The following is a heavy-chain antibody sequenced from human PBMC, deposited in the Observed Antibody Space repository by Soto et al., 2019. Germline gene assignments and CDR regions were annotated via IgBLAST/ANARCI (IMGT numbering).Heavy chain of an antibody. V-gene: IGHV3-48*01. D-gene: IGHD6-13*01. CDR2: ISSATTTI. Sequence: EVQLVESGGGLVQPGGSLRLSCAACGFTFSSYSMNCISSATTTIYYADSVKGRFTISRDNAKNSLYLQMNSLRADDTAVYYCARGIAAAGPKLDYLGQGTLVTVSS. J-gene: IGHJ4*02. CDR1: GFTFSSYS. CDR3: ARGIAAAGPKLDY.